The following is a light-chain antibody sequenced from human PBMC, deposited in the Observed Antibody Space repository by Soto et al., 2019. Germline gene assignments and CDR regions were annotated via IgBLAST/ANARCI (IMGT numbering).Light chain of an antibody. V-gene: IGLV2-14*01. CDR1: SSDVGGYNY. Sequence: QSALTQPASVSGSPGQSITISCTGTSSDVGGYNYVSWYQQYPGKAPKLVIYEVTNRPSGISNRFSGSKSGNTASLTISGLQAEDEADYYCQSYDSSLSYVFGTGTKVTVL. CDR2: EVT. J-gene: IGLJ1*01. CDR3: QSYDSSLSYV.